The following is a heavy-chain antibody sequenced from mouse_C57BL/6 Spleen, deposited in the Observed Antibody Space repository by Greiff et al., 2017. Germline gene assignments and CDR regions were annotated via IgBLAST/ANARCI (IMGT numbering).Heavy chain of an antibody. V-gene: IGHV1-53*01. J-gene: IGHJ4*01. CDR2: INPRNGGT. CDR1: GYTFTSYW. D-gene: IGHD2-12*01. CDR3: ARGGYRRGDAMDY. Sequence: QVQLQQPGTELVKPGASVKLSCKASGYTFTSYWMHWVKQRPGQGLEWIGNINPRNGGTNYNEKFKSKATLTVDKSASTAYMQLSSLTSEDSAVFYCARGGYRRGDAMDYWGQGTSVTVSS.